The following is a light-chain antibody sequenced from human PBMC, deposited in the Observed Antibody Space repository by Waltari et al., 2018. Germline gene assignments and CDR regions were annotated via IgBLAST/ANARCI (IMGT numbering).Light chain of an antibody. J-gene: IGLJ2*01. CDR2: END. CDR1: SSNLGNNL. Sequence: QSVLTQPPSVSAAPGQRVPIPCSGSSSNLGNNLVSWYQQFPGTVPKLLIDENDQRPSGIPDRFSGSKSGTSATLTITGLQTGDEAEYYCGTWDGSLSAWLFGGGTKLTVL. V-gene: IGLV1-51*02. CDR3: GTWDGSLSAWL.